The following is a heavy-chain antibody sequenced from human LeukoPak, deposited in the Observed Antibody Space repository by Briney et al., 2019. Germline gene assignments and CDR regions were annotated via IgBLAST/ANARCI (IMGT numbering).Heavy chain of an antibody. D-gene: IGHD2-2*01. CDR2: IYTSGST. CDR1: GGSISSGSYY. CDR3: ARESRYCSSTSCEVDY. V-gene: IGHV4-61*02. J-gene: IGHJ4*02. Sequence: SQTLSLTCTVSGGSISSGSYYWSWIRQPAGKGLDWIGRIYTSGSTNYNPSLKSRVTISVDTSKNQFSLKLSSVTAADTAVYYCARESRYCSSTSCEVDYWGQGTLATVSS.